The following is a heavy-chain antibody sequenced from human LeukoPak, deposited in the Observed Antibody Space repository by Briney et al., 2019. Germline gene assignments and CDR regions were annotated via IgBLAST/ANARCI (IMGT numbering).Heavy chain of an antibody. CDR1: GFTFSNYW. CDR3: ARDSPSRGNDY. D-gene: IGHD3-10*01. CDR2: IKEDGSEK. J-gene: IGHJ4*02. Sequence: GGSLRLSCAASGFTFSNYWMSWVRQAPGKGLEWVANIKEDGSEKYYVDSVKGRFTISRDNAKKSLYLQMNSLRAEDTAVYYCARDSPSRGNDYWGQGTLVTVSS. V-gene: IGHV3-7*03.